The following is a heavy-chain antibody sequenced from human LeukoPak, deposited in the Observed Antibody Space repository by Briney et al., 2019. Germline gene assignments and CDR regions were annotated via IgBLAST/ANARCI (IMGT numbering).Heavy chain of an antibody. CDR1: GDSFSVHA. D-gene: IGHD2-8*01. J-gene: IGHJ6*02. CDR3: SRGRMAPGSFYGFDV. V-gene: IGHV4-34*01. Sequence: SETLSLTCAVYGDSFSVHAWTWIRQPPGKGLEWIGEVNHRGSTNYSPSLRSRVAVSVDTSKNQFSLRLRSVTAADTALYFCSRGRMAPGSFYGFDVWGRGTTVTVSS. CDR2: VNHRGST.